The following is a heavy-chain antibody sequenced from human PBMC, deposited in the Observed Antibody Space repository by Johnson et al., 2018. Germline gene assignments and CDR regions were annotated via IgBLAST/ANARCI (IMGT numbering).Heavy chain of an antibody. Sequence: QVQLVESGAEVKKPGASXKVSCKASGYTFTSYDINWVRQATGQGLEWMGWMNPNSGNTGYAQKFQGRVTMTRNTSISTAYLDLSSLRSEATAVYYCARGIADDHYYYYMDVWGKGTTVTVSS. J-gene: IGHJ6*03. CDR2: MNPNSGNT. CDR1: GYTFTSYD. D-gene: IGHD1-1*01. CDR3: ARGIADDHYYYYMDV. V-gene: IGHV1-8*01.